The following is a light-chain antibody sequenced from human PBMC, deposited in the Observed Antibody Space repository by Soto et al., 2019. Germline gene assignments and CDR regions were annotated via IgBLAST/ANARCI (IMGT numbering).Light chain of an antibody. CDR1: RSDVGAYNY. CDR3: SSFTSRFTFV. V-gene: IGLV2-14*01. Sequence: LTQPASVSGSPGQSIAISCTGTRSDVGAYNYVSWYQQHPGKAPKLMISEVTNRPSGVSDRFSGSKSGNTASLTISGLQAEDEADYYCSSFTSRFTFVFGTGTKVTVL. J-gene: IGLJ1*01. CDR2: EVT.